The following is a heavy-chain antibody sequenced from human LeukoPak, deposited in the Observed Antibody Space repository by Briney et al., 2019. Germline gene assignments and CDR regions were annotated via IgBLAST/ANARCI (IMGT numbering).Heavy chain of an antibody. V-gene: IGHV1-18*04. D-gene: IGHD5-12*01. J-gene: IGHJ4*02. Sequence: SVKVSCKASGYTFTSYGISWARQAPGQGLEWMGWISAYNGNTNYTQKLQGRVTVTKDTSTSTAYIELRSLKSDDTAVYYCARGGYSGYDYFDYWGQGTLVTVSS. CDR1: GYTFTSYG. CDR3: ARGGYSGYDYFDY. CDR2: ISAYNGNT.